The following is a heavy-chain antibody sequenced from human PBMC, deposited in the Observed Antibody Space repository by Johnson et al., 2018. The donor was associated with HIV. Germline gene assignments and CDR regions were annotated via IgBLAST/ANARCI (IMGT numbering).Heavy chain of an antibody. CDR2: INQSGSAK. CDR3: ARVSRLGDIAVLSDAFDT. J-gene: IGHJ3*02. Sequence: EVQLVESGGGLVQPGGSLRLSCAASGFTFRSYWMNWVRQAPGKGLEWVANINQSGSAKYYVDSVKGGFTISRDNAKNSLYMQMKSLRVEDTALYYCARVSRLGDIAVLSDAFDTWGQGTMVTVSS. CDR1: GFTFRSYW. D-gene: IGHD6-19*01. V-gene: IGHV3-7*03.